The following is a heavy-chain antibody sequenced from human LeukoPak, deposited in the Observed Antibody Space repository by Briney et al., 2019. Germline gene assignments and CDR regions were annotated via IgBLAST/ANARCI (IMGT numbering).Heavy chain of an antibody. Sequence: PGGSLRLSCAASGFTFSSYAMSWVRQAPGKGLEWVSSISSSSSYIYYADSVKGRFTISRDNSKNTLYLQVNSLRAEDTAVYYCARDTGIDAFDIWGQGTMVTVSS. CDR3: ARDTGIDAFDI. J-gene: IGHJ3*02. CDR1: GFTFSSYA. D-gene: IGHD7-27*01. CDR2: ISSSSSYI. V-gene: IGHV3-21*04.